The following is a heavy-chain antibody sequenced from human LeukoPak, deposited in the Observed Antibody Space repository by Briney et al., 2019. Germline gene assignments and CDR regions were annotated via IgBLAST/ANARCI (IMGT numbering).Heavy chain of an antibody. CDR3: ARAPKYSSGWYWGDYFDY. CDR2: NNHSGST. V-gene: IGHV4-34*01. CDR1: GGSISSDGYY. D-gene: IGHD6-19*01. J-gene: IGHJ4*02. Sequence: SETLSLTCTVSGGSISSDGYYWSWIRQPPGKGLEWIGENNHSGSTNYNPSLKSRVTISVDTSKNQFSLKLSSVTAADTAVYYCARAPKYSSGWYWGDYFDYWGQGTLVTVSS.